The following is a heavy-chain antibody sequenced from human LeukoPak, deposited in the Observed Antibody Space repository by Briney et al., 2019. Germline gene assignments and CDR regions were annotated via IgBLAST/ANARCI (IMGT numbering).Heavy chain of an antibody. V-gene: IGHV3-21*01. J-gene: IGHJ3*01. CDR2: ISRSSSYI. Sequence: GGSLRLSCAASGFTFSTYSMNWVRQAPGKGLEWVSSISRSSSYIYYAGSVRGRFTISRDNAKNSLYLQMNSLRAEDTAVYYCAREGYCSGGSCWDAFDFWGQGTMVTVSS. CDR1: GFTFSTYS. CDR3: AREGYCSGGSCWDAFDF. D-gene: IGHD2-15*01.